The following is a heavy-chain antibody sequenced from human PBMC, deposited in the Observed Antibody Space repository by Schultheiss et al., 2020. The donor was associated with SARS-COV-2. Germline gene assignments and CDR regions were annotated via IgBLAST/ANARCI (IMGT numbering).Heavy chain of an antibody. D-gene: IGHD1-26*01. Sequence: SETLSLTCTVSGGSISSYYWSWIRQPPGKGLEWIGYIYYSGSTYYNPSLKSRVTISVDTSKNQFSLKLSSVTAEDTAIYYCARGAGAVDYWGQGTLVTVSS. CDR3: ARGAGAVDY. V-gene: IGHV4-59*06. CDR2: IYYSGST. CDR1: GGSISSYY. J-gene: IGHJ4*02.